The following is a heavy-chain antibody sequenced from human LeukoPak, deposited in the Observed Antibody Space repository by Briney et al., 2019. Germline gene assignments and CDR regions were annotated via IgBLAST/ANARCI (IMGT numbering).Heavy chain of an antibody. V-gene: IGHV3-21*01. Sequence: GGSLRLSCAASGFTFSSYSMNWVRQAPGEGLEWVSSISSSSSYTNYADSVKGRFTISRDNAKNSLYLQMNSLRAEDTAVYYCARGGRGYSYGYSDYWGQGTLVTVSS. CDR1: GFTFSSYS. D-gene: IGHD5-18*01. J-gene: IGHJ4*02. CDR2: ISSSSSYT. CDR3: ARGGRGYSYGYSDY.